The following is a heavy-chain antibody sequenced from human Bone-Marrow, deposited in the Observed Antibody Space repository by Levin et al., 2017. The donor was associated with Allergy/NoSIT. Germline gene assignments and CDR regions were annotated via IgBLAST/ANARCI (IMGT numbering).Heavy chain of an antibody. CDR3: ARSDTGSSFSMDV. D-gene: IGHD2-8*02. V-gene: IGHV5-51*01. Sequence: GESLKISCKSSGYIFSNFWIGWVRQMPGSGLEWMGIIYPGDSDTRYSPSFQGQVTISVDKSTNTAYLQWSSLKASDTAMYYCARSDTGSSFSMDVWGQGTTVTVSS. CDR1: GYIFSNFW. CDR2: IYPGDSDT. J-gene: IGHJ6*02.